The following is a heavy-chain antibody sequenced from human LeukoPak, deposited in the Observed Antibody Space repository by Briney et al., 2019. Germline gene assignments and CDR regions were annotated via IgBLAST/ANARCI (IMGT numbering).Heavy chain of an antibody. CDR3: MSDLDN. CDR1: GFTFSTYW. V-gene: IGHV3-15*01. J-gene: IGHJ4*02. CDR2: IKTKGEGGTV. Sequence: WGSLRLSCAASGFTFSTYWMSWVRQVQGKGLEWVGRIKTKGEGGTVDYAAPVKGRFTISRDDSKNTLYLQMNSLKTEDTAIYYCMSDLDNWGQGTLVTVSS.